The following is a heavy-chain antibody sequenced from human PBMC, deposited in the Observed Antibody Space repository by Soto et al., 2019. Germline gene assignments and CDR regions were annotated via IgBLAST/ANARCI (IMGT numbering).Heavy chain of an antibody. V-gene: IGHV1-3*01. D-gene: IGHD6-19*01. CDR3: ARPLRIAVAFDY. J-gene: IGHJ4*02. CDR1: GYTFTSYA. Sequence: ASVKVSCKASGYTFTSYAMHWVRQAPGQRLEWMGWINAGNGNTKYSQKFQGRVTITRDTSASTAYMELSSLRSEDTAVYYCARPLRIAVAFDYWGQGTLVTVSS. CDR2: INAGNGNT.